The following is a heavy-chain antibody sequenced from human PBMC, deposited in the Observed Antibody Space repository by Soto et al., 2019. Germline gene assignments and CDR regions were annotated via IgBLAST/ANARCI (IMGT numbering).Heavy chain of an antibody. D-gene: IGHD3-9*01. CDR1: GFTFSGYW. J-gene: IGHJ4*02. Sequence: GGSLRLSCAASGFTFSGYWMHWVRQSPGKGLVWVSRINSDGSSTSYADSVKGRFTISRDNAKNTLYLQMNSLRAEDTAVYYCARDGLRYFDWPPELDYWGQGTLVTVSS. CDR2: INSDGSST. V-gene: IGHV3-74*01. CDR3: ARDGLRYFDWPPELDY.